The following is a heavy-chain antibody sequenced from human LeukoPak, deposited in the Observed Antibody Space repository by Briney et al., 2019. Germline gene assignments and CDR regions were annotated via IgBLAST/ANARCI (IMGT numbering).Heavy chain of an antibody. Sequence: PSQTLSLTCTVSGGSISSGDYYWSWIRQPPGKGLEWIGYIYYSGSTYYNPSLKSRVTISVDTSKNQFSLKLSSVTAADTAVYYCAREWRWTLTGDWYFDLWGRGTLVTVSS. CDR3: AREWRWTLTGDWYFDL. D-gene: IGHD4-23*01. V-gene: IGHV4-30-4*01. CDR2: IYYSGST. CDR1: GGSISSGDYY. J-gene: IGHJ2*01.